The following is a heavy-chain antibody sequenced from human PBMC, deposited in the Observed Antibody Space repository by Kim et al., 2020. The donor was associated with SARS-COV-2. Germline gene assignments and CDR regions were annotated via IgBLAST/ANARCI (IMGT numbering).Heavy chain of an antibody. J-gene: IGHJ5*02. D-gene: IGHD2-2*01. V-gene: IGHV4-34*01. Sequence: SETLSLTCAVYGGSFSGYYWSWIRQPPGKGLEWIGEINYSGSTNYNPSLKSRVTISVDTSKNQFSLKLSSVTAADTAVYYCARGPRAHYIVVVPAATYNWFDPWGQGTLVTVSS. CDR2: INYSGST. CDR3: ARGPRAHYIVVVPAATYNWFDP. CDR1: GGSFSGYY.